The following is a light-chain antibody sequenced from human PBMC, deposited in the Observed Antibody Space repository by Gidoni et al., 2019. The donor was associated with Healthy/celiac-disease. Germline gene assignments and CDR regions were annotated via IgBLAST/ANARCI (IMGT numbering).Light chain of an antibody. CDR3: QQYNNWPRST. Sequence: IVMTQSPATLSVSPGDRATLSCRASQSVSSNLAWYQQKPGQAPRLLIYCASTRATGIPARFSGSGSGTEFTLTISSLQSEDFAVYYCQQYNNWPRSTFGQGTKLEIK. J-gene: IGKJ2*01. V-gene: IGKV3-15*01. CDR2: CAS. CDR1: QSVSSN.